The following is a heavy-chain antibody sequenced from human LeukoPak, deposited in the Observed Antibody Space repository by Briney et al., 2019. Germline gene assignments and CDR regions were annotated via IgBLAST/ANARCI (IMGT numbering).Heavy chain of an antibody. D-gene: IGHD6-13*01. Sequence: ASVKVSCKASGYTFTSYYMHWVRQAPGQGLEWMGIIKPSGGSTSYAQKFQGRVTITRNTSISTAYMELSSLRSEDTAVYYCARGYSSPIPYYMDVWGKGTTVTVSS. CDR2: IKPSGGST. CDR1: GYTFTSYY. J-gene: IGHJ6*03. V-gene: IGHV1-46*01. CDR3: ARGYSSPIPYYMDV.